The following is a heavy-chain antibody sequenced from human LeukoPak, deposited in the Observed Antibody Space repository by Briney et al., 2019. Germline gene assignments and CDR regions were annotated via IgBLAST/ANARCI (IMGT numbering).Heavy chain of an antibody. D-gene: IGHD4-23*01. V-gene: IGHV3-23*01. CDR1: GGSISSYY. CDR3: AKGGDYGGNRPFDY. J-gene: IGHJ4*02. Sequence: PSETLSLTCTVSGGSISSYYWSWIRQPPGKGLEWVSAISGSGGSTYYADSVKGRFTISRDNSKNTLYLQMNSLRAEDTAVYYCAKGGDYGGNRPFDYWGQGTLVTVSS. CDR2: ISGSGGST.